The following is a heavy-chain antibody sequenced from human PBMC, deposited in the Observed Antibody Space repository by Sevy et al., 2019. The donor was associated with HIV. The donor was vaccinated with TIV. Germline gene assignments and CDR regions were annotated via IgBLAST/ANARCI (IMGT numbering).Heavy chain of an antibody. CDR2: ISYDGSNK. CDR3: AKDMGYGMDV. V-gene: IGHV3-30*18. J-gene: IGHJ6*02. D-gene: IGHD3-10*01. CDR1: GFTFSSYG. Sequence: GGSLRLSCAASGFTFSSYGMHWVRQAPGKGLEWVAVISYDGSNKYYADSVKGRFTISRGNSKNTLYLQMNSLRAEDTAVYYCAKDMGYGMDVWCQGTTVTVSS.